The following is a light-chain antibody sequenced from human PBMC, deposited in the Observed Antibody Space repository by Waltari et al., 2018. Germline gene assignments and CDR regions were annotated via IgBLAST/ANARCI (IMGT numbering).Light chain of an antibody. Sequence: DIVMTQSPDSLAVSLGERATINCKSSQNILYTSNNKNYLAWYQRKPGQPPKLLFYWASTRESGVPDRFSGSGSGTDFTLTINSLQAEDVAIYYCQQYYNTPYTFGQGTKLEI. CDR2: WAS. CDR1: QNILYTSNNKNY. CDR3: QQYYNTPYT. V-gene: IGKV4-1*01. J-gene: IGKJ2*01.